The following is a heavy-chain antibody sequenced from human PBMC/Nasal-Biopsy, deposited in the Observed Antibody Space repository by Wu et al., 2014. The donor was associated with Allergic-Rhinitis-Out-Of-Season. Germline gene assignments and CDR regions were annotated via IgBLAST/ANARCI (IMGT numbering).Heavy chain of an antibody. Sequence: LRLSCAASGFTFSNYWMFWVRQAPGKGPVWVSHISTEGSATYYADSVKGRFTVSRDNAKNTLYLQMNSLRAEDTAVYYCAREVWNADYLGYMDVWGNGTTVTVSS. V-gene: IGHV3-74*01. CDR3: AREVWNADYLGYMDV. J-gene: IGHJ6*03. D-gene: IGHD4-17*01. CDR2: ISTEGSAT. CDR1: GFTFSNYW.